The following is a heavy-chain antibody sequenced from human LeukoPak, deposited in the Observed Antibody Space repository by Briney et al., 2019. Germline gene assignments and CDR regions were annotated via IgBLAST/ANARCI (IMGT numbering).Heavy chain of an antibody. J-gene: IGHJ6*02. CDR1: GFTFSSYG. D-gene: IGHD3-10*01. Sequence: PGGSLRLSCAASGFTFSSYGMRWVRQAPGKGLEWVAVISYDGSNKYYADSVKGRFTISRDNSKNTLYLQMNSLRAEDTAVYYCAKDRAWYYYYGMDVWGQGTTVTVSS. V-gene: IGHV3-30*18. CDR3: AKDRAWYYYYGMDV. CDR2: ISYDGSNK.